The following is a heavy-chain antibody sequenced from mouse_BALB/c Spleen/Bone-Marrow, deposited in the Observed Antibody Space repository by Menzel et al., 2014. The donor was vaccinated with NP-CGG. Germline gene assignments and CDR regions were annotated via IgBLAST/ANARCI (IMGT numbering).Heavy chain of an antibody. Sequence: QVQLKQSGPELVRPGASVKISCKGSGYTFTDYAMHWVKQSHAKSLEWIGVISTYSGNTNYNQKFKGEATMTVDKSSSTAYMGLARLTSEDSAVYYCARGATVVATNFDYWGQGTTLTVSS. V-gene: IGHV1-67*01. CDR2: ISTYSGNT. CDR1: GYTFTDYA. J-gene: IGHJ2*01. CDR3: ARGATVVATNFDY. D-gene: IGHD1-1*01.